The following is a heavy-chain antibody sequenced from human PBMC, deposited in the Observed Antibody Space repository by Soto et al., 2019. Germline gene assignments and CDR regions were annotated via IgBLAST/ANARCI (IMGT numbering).Heavy chain of an antibody. CDR1: GFTFSSYS. CDR2: ISSSSSTI. D-gene: IGHD6-6*01. CDR3: ARAWGSSLVLSWPCDP. V-gene: IGHV3-48*02. J-gene: IGHJ5*02. Sequence: EVQLVESGGGLVQPGGSLKLSCAASGFTFSSYSMNWVRQAPGKGLEWVSYISSSSSTIYYADSVKGRFTISRDNAKNALCLQMNSLRDEDTAVYYCARAWGSSLVLSWPCDPWCQGTLITVSS.